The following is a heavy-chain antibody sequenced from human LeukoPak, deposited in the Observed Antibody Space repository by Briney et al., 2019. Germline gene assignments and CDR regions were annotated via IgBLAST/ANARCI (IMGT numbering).Heavy chain of an antibody. CDR1: GYTFTNYE. Sequence: GASVKVSCKASGYTFTNYEINWVRQATGHGLEWMGWMNPNSGNTAYAQKFKGRITMTRSTSITTAYMELSGLRSEDTAVYYCARGLGTYDSSDLTWPMISFWGQGTQVTVSS. CDR2: MNPNSGNT. D-gene: IGHD3-22*01. V-gene: IGHV1-8*01. J-gene: IGHJ4*02. CDR3: ARGLGTYDSSDLTWPMISF.